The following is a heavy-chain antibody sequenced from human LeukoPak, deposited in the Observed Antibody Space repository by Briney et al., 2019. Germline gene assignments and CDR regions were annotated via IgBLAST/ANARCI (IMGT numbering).Heavy chain of an antibody. CDR1: GGSISSSNW. J-gene: IGHJ6*02. CDR2: IYHSGSA. V-gene: IGHV4-4*02. D-gene: IGHD3-10*01. CDR3: ARLWFGESPLYYYYYGLDV. Sequence: SGTLSLTCAVSGGSISSSNWWNWVRQPPGKGLEWIGEIYHSGSANYNPSLKSRVTISVDTPKNQFSLKLSSVTAADTAVYYCARLWFGESPLYYYYYGLDVWGQGTTVTVSS.